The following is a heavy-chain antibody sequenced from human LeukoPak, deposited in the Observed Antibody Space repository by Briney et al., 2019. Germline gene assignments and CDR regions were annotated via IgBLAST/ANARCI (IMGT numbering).Heavy chain of an antibody. CDR3: ARYESQYSSSWRPRLAFDV. D-gene: IGHD6-13*01. V-gene: IGHV1-46*01. J-gene: IGHJ3*01. CDR2: INPRGDST. CDR1: GDNFANFY. Sequence: GASVKVSCKASGDNFANFYIHWVRQAPGQGLEWMAIINPRGDSTVDAQKFQGRVTLTRDTSTSTVYMEMSGLTSDDTAIYYCARYESQYSSSWRPRLAFDVWGPGTTVTVSS.